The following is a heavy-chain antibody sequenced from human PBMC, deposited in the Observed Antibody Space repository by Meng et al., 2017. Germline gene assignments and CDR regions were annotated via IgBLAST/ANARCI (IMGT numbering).Heavy chain of an antibody. V-gene: IGHV1-69*05. CDR3: ARDKVVRGGYYYYGMDV. CDR2: IIPIFGTA. Sequence: SVKVSCKASGGTFSSYAISWVRQAPGQGLEWMGGIIPIFGTANYAQKFQGRVTITTDESTSTAYMELSSLRSDDTAVYYCARDKVVRGGYYYYGMDVWGQGTTVTVSS. D-gene: IGHD3-10*01. CDR1: GGTFSSYA. J-gene: IGHJ6*02.